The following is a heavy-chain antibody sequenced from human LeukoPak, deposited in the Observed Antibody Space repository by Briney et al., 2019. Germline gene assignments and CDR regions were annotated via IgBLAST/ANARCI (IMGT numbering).Heavy chain of an antibody. CDR1: GGSISSSSYY. D-gene: IGHD2-15*01. V-gene: IGHV4-61*01. Sequence: SETLSLTCTVSGGSISSSSYYWSWIRQPPGKGLEWIGYIYYSGSTNYNPSLKSRVTISVDTSKNQFSLKLSSVTAADTAVYYCARVLRYCSGGNCYSGGLGYMDVWGKGTTVTISS. CDR2: IYYSGST. CDR3: ARVLRYCSGGNCYSGGLGYMDV. J-gene: IGHJ6*03.